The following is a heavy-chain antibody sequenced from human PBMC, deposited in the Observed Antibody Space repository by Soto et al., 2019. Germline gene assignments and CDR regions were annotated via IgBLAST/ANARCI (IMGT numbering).Heavy chain of an antibody. J-gene: IGHJ4*02. Sequence: QVQLVQSGAEVKKPGSSVKVSCQASGGTFSSYAISWVRQAPGRGLEWMGGIIPIFGTANYAQKFQGRVTITADESTSTAYMELSSLRTEETAVYYYARGYSSSWAYYVDYWGQGTLVTVSS. CDR3: ARGYSSSWAYYVDY. D-gene: IGHD6-13*01. CDR1: GGTFSSYA. CDR2: IIPIFGTA. V-gene: IGHV1-69*12.